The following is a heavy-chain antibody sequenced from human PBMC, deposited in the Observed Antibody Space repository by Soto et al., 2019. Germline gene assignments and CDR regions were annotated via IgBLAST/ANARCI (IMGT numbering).Heavy chain of an antibody. D-gene: IGHD2-2*01. CDR3: ARDPGRSSNRWRVRQVADGDYYRMDV. V-gene: IGHV3-23*01. J-gene: IGHJ6*02. CDR1: GFPFSSYV. Sequence: EVQLLESGGGLVQRGGSLRLSCAASGFPFSSYVMSWVRQAPGKGLEWVSGISGGGSNTFYADSVKGRFTISRDNSNNPLPVQMNSLGAGDTAVYYCARDPGRSSNRWRVRQVADGDYYRMDVWGQGTTVTV. CDR2: ISGGGSNT.